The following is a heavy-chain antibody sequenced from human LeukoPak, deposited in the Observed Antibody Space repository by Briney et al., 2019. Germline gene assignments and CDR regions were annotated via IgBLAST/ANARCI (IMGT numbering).Heavy chain of an antibody. CDR3: AKDPNGDYIGTFDI. V-gene: IGHV3-23*01. CDR2: VLGSGVST. Sequence: GGSLRLSCAASGFTFSSYSMSWVRQAPGKGLEWVATVLGSGVSTYYAESVQGRFTISRGNSKNTLYLQMSSLRAEDTAIYYCAKDPNGDYIGTFDIWGQGTMVIVS. J-gene: IGHJ3*02. D-gene: IGHD4-17*01. CDR1: GFTFSSYS.